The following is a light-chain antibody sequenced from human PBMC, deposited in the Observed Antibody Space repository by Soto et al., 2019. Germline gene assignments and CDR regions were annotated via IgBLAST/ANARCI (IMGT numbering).Light chain of an antibody. CDR2: DVS. CDR3: KSFTTSDTYV. V-gene: IGLV2-14*01. CDR1: SSDVGAYNY. Sequence: QSVLTQPASVSGSPGQSIAISCTGTSSDVGAYNYVSWYLQYPGKAPKLVIFDVSFRPSGVSNRFSGSKSGNTASLTISGLQAEDEADSYCKSFTTSDTYVFGTGTKVTVL. J-gene: IGLJ1*01.